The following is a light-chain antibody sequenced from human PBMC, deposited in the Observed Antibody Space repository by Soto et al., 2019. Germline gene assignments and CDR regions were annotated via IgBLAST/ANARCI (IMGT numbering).Light chain of an antibody. CDR2: SAS. CDR1: QGISTY. CDR3: QQLSSYPRT. J-gene: IGKJ3*01. V-gene: IGKV1-9*01. Sequence: DIQLTQSPSFLSASVGDRVTITCRASQGISTYLAWYQQKPGKAPNLLINSASTLQSGVPSRFSGSGSGTEFTLTISSLQPEDFATYYCQQLSSYPRTFGPGTKVDIK.